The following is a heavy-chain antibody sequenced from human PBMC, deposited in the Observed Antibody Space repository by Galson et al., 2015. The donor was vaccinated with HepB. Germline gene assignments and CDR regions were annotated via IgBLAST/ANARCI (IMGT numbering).Heavy chain of an antibody. CDR1: GFTFSNYG. CDR2: ISYDGSNK. D-gene: IGHD6-19*01. V-gene: IGHV3-30*18. Sequence: SLRLSCAASGFTFSNYGMHWVRQAPGKGLEWVAVISYDGSNKYYADSVKGRFTISRDNSKNTLYLQMNSLRAEDTALYYCAKDPYLYSALAGTMAGFDYWGQGTLVTCSS. J-gene: IGHJ4*02. CDR3: AKDPYLYSALAGTMAGFDY.